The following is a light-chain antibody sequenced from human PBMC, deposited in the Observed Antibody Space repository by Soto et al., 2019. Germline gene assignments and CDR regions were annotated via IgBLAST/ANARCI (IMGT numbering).Light chain of an antibody. CDR1: QSISNN. V-gene: IGKV3-15*01. J-gene: IGKJ1*01. CDR2: GAS. Sequence: EIVMTQSPATLSVPPGERATLSCRASQSISNNLAWYQQEPGQAPRLLIYGASTRATGIPARFSGSGSGTEFTLTISSLQSEDFAVYYCQQYNNWPRTFGQGTKVEIK. CDR3: QQYNNWPRT.